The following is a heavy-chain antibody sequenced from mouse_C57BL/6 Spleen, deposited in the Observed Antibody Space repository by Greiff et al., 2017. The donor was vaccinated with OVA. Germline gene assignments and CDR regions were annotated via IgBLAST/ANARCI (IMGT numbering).Heavy chain of an antibody. CDR1: GYTFTSYW. J-gene: IGHJ3*01. CDR3: ASGRNYYGSSPWFAY. CDR2: IYPSDSET. V-gene: IGHV1-61*01. Sequence: VQLQQPGAELVRPGSSVKLSCKASGYTFTSYWMDWVKQRPGQGLEWIGNIYPSDSETHYNQKFKDKATLTVDKSSSTAYMQLSSLTSEDSAVYYCASGRNYYGSSPWFAYWGQGTLVTVSA. D-gene: IGHD1-1*01.